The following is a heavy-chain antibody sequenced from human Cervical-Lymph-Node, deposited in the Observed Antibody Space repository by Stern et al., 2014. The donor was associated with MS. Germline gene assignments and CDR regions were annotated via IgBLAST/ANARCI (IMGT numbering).Heavy chain of an antibody. CDR2: IYHSGST. CDR3: ARSSTVTPNAFDI. V-gene: IGHV4-30-2*01. Sequence: QLQLQESGSGLVKPSPTLSLTCAVSGGSISSGGYSWSWIRQPPGKGLERIGYIYHSGSTYYNPSLKSRVTISVDRSKNQFSLKLSSVTAADTAVYYCARSSTVTPNAFDIWGQGTMVTVSS. J-gene: IGHJ3*02. D-gene: IGHD4-17*01. CDR1: GGSISSGGYS.